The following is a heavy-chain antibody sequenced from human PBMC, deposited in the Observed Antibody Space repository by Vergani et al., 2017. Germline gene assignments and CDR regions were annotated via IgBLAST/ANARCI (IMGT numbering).Heavy chain of an antibody. CDR3: ARRPAWIQLAFDY. D-gene: IGHD5-18*01. V-gene: IGHV4-39*01. CDR2: IYYSGST. J-gene: IGHJ4*02. Sequence: QLQLQESGPGLVKPSETLSLTCTVSGGSISSSSYYWGWSRQPPGKGLEWIGSIYYSGSTYYNPSLKSRVSISVDTSKNQFSLKLSSVTAADTAVYYCARRPAWIQLAFDYWGQGTLVTVSS. CDR1: GGSISSSSYY.